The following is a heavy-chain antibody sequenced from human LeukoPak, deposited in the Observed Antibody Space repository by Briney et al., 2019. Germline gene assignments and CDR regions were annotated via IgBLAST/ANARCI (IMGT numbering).Heavy chain of an antibody. CDR2: IGGSGTRT. CDR3: ARVRYDEYQLPAVYYFDY. D-gene: IGHD2-2*01. J-gene: IGHJ4*02. CDR1: GFTFTTYG. V-gene: IGHV3-23*01. Sequence: GGSLRLSCSASGFTFTTYGMNWVRQAPGKGLEWVSGIGGSGTRTYYADSVKGRFTISRDNSKNTLYLQMNSLRAEDTAVYYCARVRYDEYQLPAVYYFDYWGQGTLVTVSS.